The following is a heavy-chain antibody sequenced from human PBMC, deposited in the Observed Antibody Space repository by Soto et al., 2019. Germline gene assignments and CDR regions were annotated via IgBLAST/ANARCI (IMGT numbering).Heavy chain of an antibody. CDR3: ARSVGATDFDY. CDR1: GGSFSGYY. CDR2: INHSGST. Sequence: QVQLQQWGAGLLKPSETLSLTCAVYGGSFSGYYWSWIRQPPGKGLEWIGEINHSGSTNYNPSLKRRVTISVDTSKNQFSLKLSSVTAADTAVYYCARSVGATDFDYWGQGTLVTVSS. J-gene: IGHJ4*02. V-gene: IGHV4-34*01. D-gene: IGHD1-26*01.